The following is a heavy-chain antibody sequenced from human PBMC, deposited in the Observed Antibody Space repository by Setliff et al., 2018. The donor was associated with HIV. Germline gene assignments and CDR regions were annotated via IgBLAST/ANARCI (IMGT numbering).Heavy chain of an antibody. D-gene: IGHD2-21*01. Sequence: LRLSCAASGFTFTNAWMSWVRQAPGKGLEWVGRIKSKTDGETEDYAAPVKGRFTISRDDSKNTLYLQMNSLKIEDTAVYYCTTGTRLVDWGQGALVTVSS. CDR1: GFTFTNAW. CDR3: TTGTRLVD. J-gene: IGHJ4*02. CDR2: IKSKTDGETE. V-gene: IGHV3-15*01.